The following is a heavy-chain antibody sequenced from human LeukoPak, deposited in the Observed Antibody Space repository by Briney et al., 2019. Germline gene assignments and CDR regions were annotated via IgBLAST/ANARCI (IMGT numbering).Heavy chain of an antibody. V-gene: IGHV3-11*01. Sequence: GGSLRLSCAASGFTFSDYYMSWIRQAPGKGLEWVSYISSSGSTIYYADSVKGRFTISRDNAKNSLYLQMNSLRAEDTAVYYCARDPRYCYGLNWFDPWGQGTLVTVSS. D-gene: IGHD5-18*01. CDR2: ISSSGSTI. CDR1: GFTFSDYY. CDR3: ARDPRYCYGLNWFDP. J-gene: IGHJ5*02.